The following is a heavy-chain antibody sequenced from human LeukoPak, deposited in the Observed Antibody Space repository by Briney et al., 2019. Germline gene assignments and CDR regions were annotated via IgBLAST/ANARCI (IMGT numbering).Heavy chain of an antibody. CDR3: GRDVVLGSGSVDY. CDR1: GLTFSSYW. D-gene: IGHD3-10*01. Sequence: GGSLRLSCAASGLTFSSYWMTWVRQAPGKGLEWVSYISSSGSTIYYADSVKGRFTISRDNAKNTLYLQMDSLGAEDTAVYYCGRDVVLGSGSVDYWGQGVLVTVSS. CDR2: ISSSGSTI. J-gene: IGHJ4*02. V-gene: IGHV3-48*04.